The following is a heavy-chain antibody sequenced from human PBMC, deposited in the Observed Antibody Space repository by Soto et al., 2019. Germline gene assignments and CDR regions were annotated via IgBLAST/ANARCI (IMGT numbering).Heavy chain of an antibody. D-gene: IGHD2-8*02. Sequence: QVQLVQSGAEVKNSGASVKVSCKASGYTFTSYGLSCVRQAPGQGLERLGWISASNGNTNYAQKLQGRVTMTTDTSTGTAVIELRSRRTDDTATYYCARDSVRYGRDGVCYHGYYYSAMDDWGQETTVTVS. V-gene: IGHV1-18*01. CDR3: ARDSVRYGRDGVCYHGYYYSAMDD. CDR1: GYTFTSYG. CDR2: ISASNGNT. J-gene: IGHJ6*02.